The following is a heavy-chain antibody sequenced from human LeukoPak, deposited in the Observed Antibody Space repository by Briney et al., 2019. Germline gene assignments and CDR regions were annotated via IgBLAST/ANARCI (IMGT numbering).Heavy chain of an antibody. J-gene: IGHJ4*02. CDR1: GFTFSNHW. CDR2: INPDGTAT. V-gene: IGHV3-74*01. Sequence: GGSLRLSCAASGFTFSNHWMYWVRQVPGKGLVYVSRINPDGTATGYADSVKGRFTISRDNSKNTLYLQMNSLRAEDTAIYYCTKLGGAYSGYEIDYWGQGTLVTVSS. D-gene: IGHD5-12*01. CDR3: TKLGGAYSGYEIDY.